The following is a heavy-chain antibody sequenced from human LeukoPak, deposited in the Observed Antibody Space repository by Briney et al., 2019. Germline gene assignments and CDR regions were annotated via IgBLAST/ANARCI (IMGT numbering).Heavy chain of an antibody. D-gene: IGHD3-22*01. V-gene: IGHV3-33*01. J-gene: IGHJ4*02. Sequence: PGGSLRLSWAASGXTFSSYGMHWVRQAPGKGLEWVAVIWYDGSNKYYADSVKGRFTISRDNSKNTLYLQMNSLRAEDTAVYYCARDPTYYYDSSGYSDYWGQGTLVTVSS. CDR2: IWYDGSNK. CDR3: ARDPTYYYDSSGYSDY. CDR1: GXTFSSYG.